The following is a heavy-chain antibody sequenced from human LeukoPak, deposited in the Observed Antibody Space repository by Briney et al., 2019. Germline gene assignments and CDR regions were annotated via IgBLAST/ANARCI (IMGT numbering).Heavy chain of an antibody. Sequence: LSLTCAVYGGSFSGYYWSWIRQPPGKGLEWIAYLSSSGSAFSYADSVKGRFTIAGDNAKNSVYLEMNSLRADDTAVYYCARSARLMKGVVEVTALDDWGQGTLVTVSS. D-gene: IGHD3-3*01. CDR1: GGSFSGYY. V-gene: IGHV3-11*04. J-gene: IGHJ4*02. CDR2: LSSSGSAF. CDR3: ARSARLMKGVVEVTALDD.